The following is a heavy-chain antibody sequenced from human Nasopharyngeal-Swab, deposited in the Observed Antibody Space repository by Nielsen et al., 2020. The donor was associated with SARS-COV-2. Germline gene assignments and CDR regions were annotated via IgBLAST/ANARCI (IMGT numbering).Heavy chain of an antibody. J-gene: IGHJ6*03. V-gene: IGHV4-34*01. CDR1: GGSFSGYY. CDR2: INHSGST. Sequence: SETLSLTCAVYGGSFSGYYWSWIRQPPGKGLEWIGEINHSGSTNYNPSLKSRVTISVDTSKNQFSLKLSSVTAADTAVYYYAGKFYYYYYYMDVWGKGTTVTVSS. CDR3: AGKFYYYYYYMDV.